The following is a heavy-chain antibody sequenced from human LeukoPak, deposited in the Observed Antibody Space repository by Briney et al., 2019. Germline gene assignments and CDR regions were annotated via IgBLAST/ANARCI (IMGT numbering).Heavy chain of an antibody. CDR1: GFSFSNYA. V-gene: IGHV3-30*02. J-gene: IGHJ6*04. Sequence: GGSLRLSCAASGFSFSNYAMSWVRQAPGKGLEWVAFTRYDGNNKYYADSVKGRFTISRDNSKNTLYLQMNRLRADDTAVYYCAKVSVTTLMDVWGKGTTVTVSS. CDR2: TRYDGNNK. CDR3: AKVSVTTLMDV. D-gene: IGHD4-17*01.